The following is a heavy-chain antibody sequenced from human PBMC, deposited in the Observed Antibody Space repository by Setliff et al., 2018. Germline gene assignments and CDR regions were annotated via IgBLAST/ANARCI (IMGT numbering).Heavy chain of an antibody. CDR3: ARDRGSNNSPEDFDY. J-gene: IGHJ4*02. V-gene: IGHV4-4*07. Sequence: SETLSLTCTVSRGSINSHYWSWIRQPAGKGLEWIGRIFGSGSTNYNPSLKSRVTMSIDTSKNQFFLKVRSVTAADTAVYYCARDRGSNNSPEDFDYWGRGTLVTGS. CDR2: IFGSGST. D-gene: IGHD1-1*01. CDR1: RGSINSHY.